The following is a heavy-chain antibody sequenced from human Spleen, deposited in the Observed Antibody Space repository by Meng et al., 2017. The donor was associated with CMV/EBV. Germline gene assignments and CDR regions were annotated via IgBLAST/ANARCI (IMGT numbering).Heavy chain of an antibody. J-gene: IGHJ4*02. V-gene: IGHV4-39*07. CDR1: GGSISSSSYY. CDR3: ASVRYNWNYVRG. CDR2: IYYSGST. Sequence: SETLSLTCTVSGGSISSSSYYWGWIRQPPGKGLEWIGSIYYSGSTYYNPSLKSRVTISVDTSKNQFSLKLSSVTAADTAVYYCASVRYNWNYVRGWGQGTLVTVSS. D-gene: IGHD1-7*01.